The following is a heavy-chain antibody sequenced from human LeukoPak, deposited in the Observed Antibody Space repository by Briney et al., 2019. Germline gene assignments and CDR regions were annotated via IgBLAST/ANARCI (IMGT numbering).Heavy chain of an antibody. J-gene: IGHJ4*02. CDR3: TRRLDD. Sequence: GGSLRLSCAASGFSFNSDWMDWVRQAPGKGLEWVANIKHDESEKNYLDSVKGRFTISRDNAQNSLYLQMNGLRVEDTAVYYCTRRLDDWGQGTLVAVSS. D-gene: IGHD3-16*01. CDR1: GFSFNSDW. V-gene: IGHV3-7*01. CDR2: IKHDESEK.